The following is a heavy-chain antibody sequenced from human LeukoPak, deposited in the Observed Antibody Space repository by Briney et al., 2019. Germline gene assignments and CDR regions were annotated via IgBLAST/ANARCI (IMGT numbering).Heavy chain of an antibody. CDR3: ARDRDCSRTSCFNAFDV. CDR1: GITLSNYG. CDR2: ISERGGST. J-gene: IGHJ3*01. D-gene: IGHD2-2*01. V-gene: IGHV3-23*01. Sequence: PGGSQRLSCVVSGITLSNYGMSWVRQAPGKGLEWVSGISERGGSTNYADSVKGRFIISRDTSKNTVYLQMNSLRLEDTAVYYCARDRDCSRTSCFNAFDVWGQGTMAIVSS.